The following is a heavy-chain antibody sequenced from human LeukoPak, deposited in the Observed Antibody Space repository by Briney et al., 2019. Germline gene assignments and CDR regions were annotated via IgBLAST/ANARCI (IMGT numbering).Heavy chain of an antibody. CDR2: INHSGST. CDR1: GGSFSGYY. V-gene: IGHV4-34*01. D-gene: IGHD2-2*01. J-gene: IGHJ4*02. Sequence: SETLSLTCAVYGGSFSGYYWSWIRQPPGKGLEWIGEINHSGSTNYNPSLKSRVTISVDTSKNQFSLKLSSVTAADTAVYYCARGLEAPARYGKYCGSTSCPYYFDYWGQGTLVTVSS. CDR3: ARGLEAPARYGKYCGSTSCPYYFDY.